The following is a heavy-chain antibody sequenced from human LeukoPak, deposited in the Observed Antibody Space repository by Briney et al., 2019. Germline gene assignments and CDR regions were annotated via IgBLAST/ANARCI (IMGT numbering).Heavy chain of an antibody. V-gene: IGHV1-8*03. CDR3: ARGRSTGYPYYFEY. CDR2: MNPNSGST. J-gene: IGHJ4*02. D-gene: IGHD5-12*01. Sequence: ASVKVSCKASRYTFTSYDINWVRQATGQGLEWMGWMNPNSGSTGYAQKFQGRVTITRNTSMSTAYMELSGLRSEDTAVYYCARGRSTGYPYYFEYWGQGTLVTVSS. CDR1: RYTFTSYD.